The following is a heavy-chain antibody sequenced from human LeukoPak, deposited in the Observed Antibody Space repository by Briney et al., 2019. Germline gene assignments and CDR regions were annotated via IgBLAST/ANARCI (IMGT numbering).Heavy chain of an antibody. J-gene: IGHJ4*02. CDR1: GFTFSSYA. D-gene: IGHD3-22*01. CDR3: AREGVGITMIVVVIPFDY. CDR2: ISYDGSNK. V-gene: IGHV3-30-3*01. Sequence: GGSLRLSCAASGFTFSSYAMHWVRQAPGKGLEWVAVISYDGSNKYYADSVKGRFTISRDNSKNTLYLQMNSLRAEGTAVYYCAREGVGITMIVVVIPFDYWGQGTLVTVSS.